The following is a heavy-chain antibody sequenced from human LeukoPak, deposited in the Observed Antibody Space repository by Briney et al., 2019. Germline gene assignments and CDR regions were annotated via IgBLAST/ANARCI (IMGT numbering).Heavy chain of an antibody. CDR2: IYTSGST. V-gene: IGHV4-61*02. Sequence: SETLSLTCTVSGGSISSGGYYWSWIRQPAGKGLEWIGRIYTSGSTNYNPSLKSRVTISVDTSKNQFSLKLSSVTAADTAVYYCARDSNGYSSGWDNWGQGTLVTVSS. J-gene: IGHJ4*02. CDR1: GGSISSGGYY. CDR3: ARDSNGYSSGWDN. D-gene: IGHD6-19*01.